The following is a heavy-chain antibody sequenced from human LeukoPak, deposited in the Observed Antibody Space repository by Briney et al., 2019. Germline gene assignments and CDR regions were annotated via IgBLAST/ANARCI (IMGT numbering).Heavy chain of an antibody. V-gene: IGHV4-34*01. CDR2: INHSGST. CDR3: ARTPYYDYVWGSYRLYYFDY. D-gene: IGHD3-16*02. J-gene: IGHJ4*02. CDR1: GGSFSGYY. Sequence: PSETLSLTCAVYGGSFSGYYWSWIRQPPGKGLEWIGEINHSGSTNYNPSLKSRVTISVDTSKNQFSLKLSSVTAADTAVYYCARTPYYDYVWGSYRLYYFDYWGQGTLVTVSS.